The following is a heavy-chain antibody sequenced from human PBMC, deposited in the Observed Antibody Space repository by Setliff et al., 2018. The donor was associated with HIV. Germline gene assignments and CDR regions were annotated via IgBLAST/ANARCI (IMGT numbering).Heavy chain of an antibody. CDR1: GGSVGSGSYY. CDR3: ARGTLNYLDY. J-gene: IGHJ4*02. V-gene: IGHV4-61*01. D-gene: IGHD2-8*01. Sequence: SETLSLTCTVSGGSVGSGSYYWSWIRQSPGKGLEWIGYIYYSGSTTYNPTLKSRVTLSVDTSKNQFDLKVNSVTAADTAVYYCARGTLNYLDYWGQGALVTVSS. CDR2: IYYSGST.